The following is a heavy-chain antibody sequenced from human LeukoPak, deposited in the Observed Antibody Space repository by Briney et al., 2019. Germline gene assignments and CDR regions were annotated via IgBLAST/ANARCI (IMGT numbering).Heavy chain of an antibody. V-gene: IGHV3-23*01. CDR3: AKGGYDYVEMGYFDY. D-gene: IGHD5-12*01. Sequence: GWSLRLSCAASGFSFSNYAMSWVRQAPGKGLEWVSLIIASSGATFYADSVKGRFTISRDNSKNTLYMQMNSLRAEDTALYYCAKGGYDYVEMGYFDYWGQGTLVTVSS. J-gene: IGHJ4*02. CDR2: IIASSGAT. CDR1: GFSFSNYA.